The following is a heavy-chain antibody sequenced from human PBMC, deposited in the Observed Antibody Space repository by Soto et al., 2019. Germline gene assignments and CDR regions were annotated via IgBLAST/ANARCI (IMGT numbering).Heavy chain of an antibody. D-gene: IGHD2-2*01. CDR3: ALRYCSRTTCPPLNSYFYMDV. J-gene: IGHJ6*03. CDR2: ISGSGGTT. Sequence: GGSLRLSCAASVFSFSNYAMSWVRQSPGKGLEWVSGISGSGGTTFYAGSVKGRFAISRDNSRNTLYLQMNSLRAEDTAVYYCALRYCSRTTCPPLNSYFYMDVWGKGTTVTVSS. CDR1: VFSFSNYA. V-gene: IGHV3-23*01.